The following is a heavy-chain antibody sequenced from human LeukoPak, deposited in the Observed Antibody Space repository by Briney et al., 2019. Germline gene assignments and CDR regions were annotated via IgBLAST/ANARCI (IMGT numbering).Heavy chain of an antibody. CDR1: GFTFSSYA. CDR2: ISGSGDTT. J-gene: IGHJ4*02. D-gene: IGHD6-13*01. CDR3: AKTSPFTIAAAGHYFDY. Sequence: PGGSLRLSCAASGFTFSSYAMSWVRQAPGKGLEWVSAISGSGDTTYYADSVKGRFTISRDESKNTLYLQMHSLRAEDTAVYYCAKTSPFTIAAAGHYFDYWGQGTLVTVSS. V-gene: IGHV3-23*01.